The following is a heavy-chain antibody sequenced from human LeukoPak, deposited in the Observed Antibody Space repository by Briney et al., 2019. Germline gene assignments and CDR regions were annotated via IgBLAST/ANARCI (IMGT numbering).Heavy chain of an antibody. D-gene: IGHD4-17*01. CDR1: GFTFSSYG. V-gene: IGHV3-30*02. CDR3: AKDYGAYSDY. CDR2: IWYDGSNK. Sequence: GGSLRLSCAASGFTFSSYGMHWVRQAPGKGLEWVAFIWYDGSNKYYTDSVKGRFTISRDNSKNTLYLQMNSLRAEDTAVYYCAKDYGAYSDYWGQGTLVTVSS. J-gene: IGHJ4*02.